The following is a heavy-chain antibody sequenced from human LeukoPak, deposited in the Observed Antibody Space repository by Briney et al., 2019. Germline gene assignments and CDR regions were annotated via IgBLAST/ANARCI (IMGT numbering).Heavy chain of an antibody. V-gene: IGHV1-2*02. D-gene: IGHD3-22*01. CDR3: ARCDSSGYCAFDI. Sequence: ASVKVSCKASGYTFTGYYMHWVRQAPGQGLEWVGWINPNSGGTNYAQKFQGRVTMTRDTSISTAYMELSRLRSDDTAVYYCARCDSSGYCAFDIWGQGTMVTVSS. CDR1: GYTFTGYY. J-gene: IGHJ3*02. CDR2: INPNSGGT.